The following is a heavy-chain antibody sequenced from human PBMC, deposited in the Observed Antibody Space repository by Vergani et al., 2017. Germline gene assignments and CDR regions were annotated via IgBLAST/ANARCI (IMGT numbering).Heavy chain of an antibody. V-gene: IGHV5-51*01. CDR1: GYTFTSYW. Sequence: EVQLVQSGAEVKKPGESLEISCKGSGYTFTSYWIGWVRQMPGKGLEWMGIIYPGDSDTSYSPSFQGQVIISADKSISPAYLQWSSLKASDTAIYYCARGMYSYGSSDPLFDYWGQGTLVTVSS. J-gene: IGHJ4*02. CDR2: IYPGDSDT. D-gene: IGHD5-18*01. CDR3: ARGMYSYGSSDPLFDY.